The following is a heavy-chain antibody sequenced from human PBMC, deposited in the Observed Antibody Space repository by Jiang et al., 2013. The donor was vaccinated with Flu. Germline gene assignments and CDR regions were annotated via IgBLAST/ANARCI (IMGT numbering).Heavy chain of an antibody. J-gene: IGHJ5*02. CDR2: IIPIFGTA. Sequence: KPGSSVKVSCKASGGTFSSYAISWVRQAPGQGLEWMGGIIPIFGTANYAQKFQGRVTITADESTSTAYMELSSLRSEDTAVYYCARAEGYESVVVVAARRGNWFDPWGQGTLVTVSS. CDR3: ARAEGYESVVVVAARRGNWFDP. V-gene: IGHV1-69*01. CDR1: GGTFSSYA. D-gene: IGHD2-15*01.